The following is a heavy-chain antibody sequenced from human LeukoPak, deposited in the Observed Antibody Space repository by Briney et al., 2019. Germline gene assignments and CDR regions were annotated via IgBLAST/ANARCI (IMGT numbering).Heavy chain of an antibody. CDR1: GFTFSDYY. Sequence: PGGSLRLSCAASGFTFSDYYMSWIRQAPGKGLEWVSYISSSGSTIYYADSVKGRFTISRDNAKNSLYLQMNSLRAEDTAVYYCARVSPRNYVWGSYRPDTFDYWGQGTLVTVSS. V-gene: IGHV3-11*01. D-gene: IGHD3-16*02. CDR3: ARVSPRNYVWGSYRPDTFDY. J-gene: IGHJ4*02. CDR2: ISSSGSTI.